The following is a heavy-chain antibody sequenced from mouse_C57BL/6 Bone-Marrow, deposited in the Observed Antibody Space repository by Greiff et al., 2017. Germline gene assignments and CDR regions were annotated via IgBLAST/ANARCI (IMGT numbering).Heavy chain of an antibody. CDR1: GYTFTSYW. CDR3: ARWGLRTAFAY. V-gene: IGHV1-50*01. CDR2: IDPSDSYT. D-gene: IGHD2-4*01. J-gene: IGHJ3*01. Sequence: QVQLQQPGAELVKPGASVKLSCKASGYTFTSYWLQWVKQRPGQGLEWIGEIDPSDSYTNYNQKFKGKATLTVDTSSSTAYMQLSSLTSEDSAVYYCARWGLRTAFAYWGQGTLVTVSA.